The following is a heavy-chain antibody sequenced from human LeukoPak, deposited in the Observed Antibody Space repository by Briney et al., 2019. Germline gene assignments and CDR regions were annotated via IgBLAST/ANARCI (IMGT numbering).Heavy chain of an antibody. CDR3: ARDSPSGSYFPDY. J-gene: IGHJ4*02. D-gene: IGHD1-26*01. Sequence: GGSLRLSCAASGFTFSSYSMTWVRQAPGKGLEWVSYISSSSSIIYYADSVKGRFTISRDNAKNSLYLQMNSLRDEDTAVYYCARDSPSGSYFPDYWGQGTLVTVSS. CDR1: GFTFSSYS. CDR2: ISSSSSII. V-gene: IGHV3-48*02.